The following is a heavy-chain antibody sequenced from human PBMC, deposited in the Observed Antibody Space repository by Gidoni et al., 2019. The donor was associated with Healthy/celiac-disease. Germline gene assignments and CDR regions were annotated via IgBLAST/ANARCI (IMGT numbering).Heavy chain of an antibody. J-gene: IGHJ6*02. Sequence: VHLLESGGGLVQPGWSLRLSCAASGFTFSRYAMSGVLQAPGQGLEWVSAISGSGGSTYYADSVKGRFTISRDNSKNTLYLQLNSRRAEDTAVYYCAKVKHDLYYYYGMDVWGQGTTVPVSS. CDR2: ISGSGGST. D-gene: IGHD1-1*01. CDR3: AKVKHDLYYYYGMDV. V-gene: IGHV3-23*01. CDR1: GFTFSRYA.